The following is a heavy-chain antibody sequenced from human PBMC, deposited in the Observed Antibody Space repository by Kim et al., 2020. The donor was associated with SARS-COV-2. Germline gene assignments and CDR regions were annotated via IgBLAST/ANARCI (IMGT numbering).Heavy chain of an antibody. J-gene: IGHJ4*02. CDR2: IKGDGSDK. V-gene: IGHV3-7*01. CDR1: GFKFSDFW. Sequence: GGSLRLSCVAAGFKFSDFWMSWVRQAPGKGLEWVANIKGDGSDKNYVDSVKGRFTTSRDNARNSLYLQMDSLRAEDTAVYYCIVGHYRHTDGWGQGTLVT. D-gene: IGHD3-16*02. CDR3: IVGHYRHTDG.